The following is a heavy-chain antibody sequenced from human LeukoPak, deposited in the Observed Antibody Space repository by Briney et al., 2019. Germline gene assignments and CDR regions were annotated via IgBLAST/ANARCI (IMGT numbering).Heavy chain of an antibody. D-gene: IGHD4-23*01. CDR3: ARGLGGGNSNLGYYYYYMDV. CDR1: GYTFTSYG. J-gene: IGHJ6*03. CDR2: ISAYNGNT. V-gene: IGHV1-18*01. Sequence: ASVKVSCKASGYTFTSYGISWVRQAPGQGLEWMGWISAYNGNTNYAQKLQGRVTITRNTSISTAYMELSSLRSEDTAVYYCARGLGGGNSNLGYYYYYMDVWGKGTTVTVSS.